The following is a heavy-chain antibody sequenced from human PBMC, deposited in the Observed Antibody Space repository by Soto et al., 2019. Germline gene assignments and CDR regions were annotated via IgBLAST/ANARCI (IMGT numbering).Heavy chain of an antibody. Sequence: QVQLVQSGAEVKKPGSSVKVSCKASGGTFSSYTISWVRQAPGQGLEWMGRIIPILGIANYAQKFQGRVTNNADKSTRTPSMGLLSLGAEDRSVCSWPRAAGGGGSFDYWGQGTLVTVSS. D-gene: IGHD3-10*01. V-gene: IGHV1-69*02. CDR2: IIPILGIA. J-gene: IGHJ4*03. CDR3: PRAAGGGGSFDY. CDR1: GGTFSSYT.